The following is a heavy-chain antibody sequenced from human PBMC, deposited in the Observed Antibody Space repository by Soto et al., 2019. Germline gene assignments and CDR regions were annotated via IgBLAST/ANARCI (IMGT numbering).Heavy chain of an antibody. Sequence: GGSLRLSCAASGFTFSSYSMNWVRQAPGKGLEWVSCVSGGGDITHYADSVKGRFTISRDNSKNTLFLQLNSLIAEDTTIYYCAKAACSSSSCALQYWGQGTPVTVSS. D-gene: IGHD2-2*01. CDR3: AKAACSSSSCALQY. CDR2: VSGGGDIT. V-gene: IGHV3-23*01. CDR1: GFTFSSYS. J-gene: IGHJ4*02.